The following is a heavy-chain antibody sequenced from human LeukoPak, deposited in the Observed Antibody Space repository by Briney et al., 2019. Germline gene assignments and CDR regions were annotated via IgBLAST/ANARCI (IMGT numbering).Heavy chain of an antibody. V-gene: IGHV1-2*02. CDR1: GYTFTGYY. CDR3: ARVASGHHAFDI. D-gene: IGHD1-14*01. Sequence: ASVKVSCKASGYTFTGYYMHWVRQAPGQGLEWIGWINPNSGGTNYAQKFQGRVTMTRDTSISTAYMELSRLRSDDTAVYYCARVASGHHAFDIWGQGTMVTVSS. CDR2: INPNSGGT. J-gene: IGHJ3*02.